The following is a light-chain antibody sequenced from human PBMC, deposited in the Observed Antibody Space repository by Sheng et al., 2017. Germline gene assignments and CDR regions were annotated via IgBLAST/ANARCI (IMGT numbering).Light chain of an antibody. CDR2: ESY. CDR3: GTWDTNLRTDV. J-gene: IGLJ1*01. CDR1: SSNIGNNY. Sequence: SVLTQPPSVSAAPGQKVTISCSGSSSNIGNNYVSWYQQLPGTAPKLLIYESYKRPSGIPDRFSGSKSGTSATLGITGLQTGDEADYYCGTWDTNLRTDVFGTGTKVTVL. V-gene: IGLV1-51*02.